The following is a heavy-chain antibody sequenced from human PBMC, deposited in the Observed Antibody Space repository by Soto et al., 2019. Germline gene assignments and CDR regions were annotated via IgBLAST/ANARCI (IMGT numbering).Heavy chain of an antibody. CDR1: GFIFSSHW. D-gene: IGHD3-10*01. V-gene: IGHV3-74*01. CDR3: ARVATGSYHFDQ. CDR2: INPDGSTT. J-gene: IGHJ4*02. Sequence: GGSLRLSCAASGFIFSSHWMHWVRQDPGKGLVWVSRINPDGSTTSYADSVRGRFTISRDNADNTLYLEMNSLRAEDTAVYYCARVATGSYHFDQWGQGTLVTVSS.